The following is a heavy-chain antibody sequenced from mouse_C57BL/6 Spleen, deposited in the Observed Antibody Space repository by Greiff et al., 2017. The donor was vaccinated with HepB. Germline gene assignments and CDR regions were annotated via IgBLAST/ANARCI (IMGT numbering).Heavy chain of an antibody. D-gene: IGHD2-4*01. Sequence: QVQLQQPGAELVKPGASVKMSCKASGYTFTSYWITWVKQRPGQGLEWIGEIYPGSGSTNYNEKFKSKATLTVDTSSSTAYMQLSSLTSEDSAVYYCARIYYDYEGGYWGQGTTLTVSS. CDR2: IYPGSGST. V-gene: IGHV1-55*01. CDR1: GYTFTSYW. J-gene: IGHJ2*01. CDR3: ARIYYDYEGGY.